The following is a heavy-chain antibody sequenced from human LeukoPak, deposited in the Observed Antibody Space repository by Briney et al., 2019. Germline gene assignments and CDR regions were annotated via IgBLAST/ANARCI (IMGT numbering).Heavy chain of an antibody. V-gene: IGHV4-38-2*02. J-gene: IGHJ5*02. CDR1: GYSISSGYY. CDR2: IYHSGST. D-gene: IGHD6-19*01. Sequence: IPSETLSLTCTVSGYSISSGYYWGWIRQPPGKGLEWIGSIYHSGSTYYNPSLKSRVTISVDTSKNQFSLKLSSVTAADTAVYYCARDRSIAVAGTGNWFDPWGQGTLVTISS. CDR3: ARDRSIAVAGTGNWFDP.